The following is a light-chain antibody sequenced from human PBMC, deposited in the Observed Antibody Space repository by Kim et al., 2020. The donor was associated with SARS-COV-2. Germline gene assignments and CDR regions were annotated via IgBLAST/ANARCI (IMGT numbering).Light chain of an antibody. CDR3: HQYSSSPFT. CDR1: QSVSSSY. CDR2: GAS. J-gene: IGKJ3*01. V-gene: IGKV3-20*01. Sequence: EIVLTQSPGTLSLSPGERATLSCRASQSVSSSYLAWYQQKPGQAPRLLIYGASSRATGIPDRFSGSGSGTDFTLTISRLEPEDFAVYYCHQYSSSPFTFGPGTKVEIK.